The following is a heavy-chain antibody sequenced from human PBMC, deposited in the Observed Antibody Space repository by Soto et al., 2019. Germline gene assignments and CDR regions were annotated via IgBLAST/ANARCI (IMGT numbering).Heavy chain of an antibody. CDR3: ARGDHYYYMDV. CDR1: GYTFTSYD. J-gene: IGHJ6*03. Sequence: ASVKFSCKASGYTFTSYDINWVRQATGQVLECMVWMNPNSGNTGDXXRFQGRVXXTRNTSISTAXMELSXLRSEDTAVYYCARGDHYYYMDVWRKGTTVTVSS. V-gene: IGHV1-8*01. CDR2: MNPNSGNT.